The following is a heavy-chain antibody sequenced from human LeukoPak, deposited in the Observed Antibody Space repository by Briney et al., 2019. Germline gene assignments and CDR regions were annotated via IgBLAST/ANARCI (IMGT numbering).Heavy chain of an antibody. CDR2: IYTGGST. D-gene: IGHD2-2*01. CDR3: AAGLPGTTAYDHYYINV. V-gene: IGHV4-4*07. Sequence: PSETLSLTCTVSGGSISTYYWNWIRQPAGKGLEWIGRIYTGGSTKYNPALESRVTISADTSKNQFSLKVTSVTAADTAVYYCAAGLPGTTAYDHYYINVWGKGTTVNVSS. J-gene: IGHJ6*03. CDR1: GGSISTYY.